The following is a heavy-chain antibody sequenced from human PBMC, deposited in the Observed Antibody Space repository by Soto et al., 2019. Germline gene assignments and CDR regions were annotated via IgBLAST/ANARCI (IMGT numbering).Heavy chain of an antibody. D-gene: IGHD2-8*01. Sequence: EVQLLESGGCLVRPGWSLRLSCAASGFTFYNYAMNWVRQAPGKGLEWVSPISGGGDGTYYADSVKGRFTISRDNSRNTVYLQMNSLRAEDTAVYYCAKKGLGSLATYCTTGDCHYAFDVWGQGTMVNVYS. CDR3: AKKGLGSLATYCTTGDCHYAFDV. V-gene: IGHV3-23*01. J-gene: IGHJ3*01. CDR2: ISGGGDGT. CDR1: GFTFYNYA.